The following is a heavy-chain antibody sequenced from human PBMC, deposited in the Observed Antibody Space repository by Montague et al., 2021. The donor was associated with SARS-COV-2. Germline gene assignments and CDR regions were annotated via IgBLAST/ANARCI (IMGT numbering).Heavy chain of an antibody. J-gene: IGHJ4*02. CDR1: GFIFGAHG. Sequence: SLRLSCAASGFIFGAHGMHWVRQAPGKGLEWVAVIWYDGGKKYHADSLKSRFAISRDNSKNTLYLQMDSLRVEDTAVYYCARSGYNGYDILDYWGQRTLVTVSS. D-gene: IGHD5-12*01. CDR3: ARSGYNGYDILDY. V-gene: IGHV3-33*01. CDR2: IWYDGGKK.